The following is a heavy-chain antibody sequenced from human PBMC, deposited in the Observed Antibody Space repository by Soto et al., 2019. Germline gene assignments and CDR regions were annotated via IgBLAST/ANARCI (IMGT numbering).Heavy chain of an antibody. D-gene: IGHD6-13*01. CDR3: ARDLSGSSWTYYYSYGMDV. Sequence: GGSLRLSCAASGFTFSSYWMSWVRQAPGKGLEWVANIKQDGSEKYYVDSVKGRFTISRDNAKNSLYLQMNSLRAEDTAVYYCARDLSGSSWTYYYSYGMDVWGQGTTVTVSS. J-gene: IGHJ6*02. CDR2: IKQDGSEK. V-gene: IGHV3-7*01. CDR1: GFTFSSYW.